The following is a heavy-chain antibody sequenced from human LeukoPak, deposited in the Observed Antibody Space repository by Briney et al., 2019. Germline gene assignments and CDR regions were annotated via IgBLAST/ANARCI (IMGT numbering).Heavy chain of an antibody. J-gene: IGHJ4*02. CDR1: GFTFDDYA. V-gene: IGHV3-9*01. CDR2: ISWNSGSI. D-gene: IGHD3-22*01. CDR3: ARASSSGYRGADY. Sequence: GGSLRLSCAASGFTFDDYAMHWVRQAPGKGLEWVSGISWNSGSIGYADSVKGRFTISRDNAKNSLYLQLNSLRAEDTAVYYCARASSSGYRGADYWGQGTLVTVSS.